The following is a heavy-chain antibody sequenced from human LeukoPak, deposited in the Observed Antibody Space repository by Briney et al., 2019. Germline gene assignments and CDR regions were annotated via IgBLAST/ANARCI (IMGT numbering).Heavy chain of an antibody. CDR2: ISGRGDYT. V-gene: IGHV3-23*01. CDR3: AKREAEESGPIDC. CDR1: GFTFSKSA. Sequence: PGGSLRLSCAASGFTFSKSAMTWARQAPGTGLEWVSAISGRGDYTYYADSVKGRFTISRDNSRNMLYLQMSSLRAGDTAVYYCAKREAEESGPIDCWGQGTQVTVSS. J-gene: IGHJ4*02. D-gene: IGHD5-12*01.